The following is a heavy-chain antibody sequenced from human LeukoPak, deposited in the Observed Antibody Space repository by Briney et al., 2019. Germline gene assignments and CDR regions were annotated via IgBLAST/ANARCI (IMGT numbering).Heavy chain of an antibody. J-gene: IGHJ4*02. Sequence: PSETLSLTCAVYGWSFSGYYWSGIRQPPAKRLEWMGESNHSGRTNYNPSIKSRVPISVDTCKIQNSLKLSSVTAAATAVYYCARGIGADSNGYYFDYWGQGTLVTASS. V-gene: IGHV4-34*01. D-gene: IGHD6-13*01. CDR2: SNHSGRT. CDR3: ARGIGADSNGYYFDY. CDR1: GWSFSGYY.